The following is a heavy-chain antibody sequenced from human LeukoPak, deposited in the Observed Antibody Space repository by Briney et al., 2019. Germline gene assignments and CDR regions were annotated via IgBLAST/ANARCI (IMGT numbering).Heavy chain of an antibody. CDR1: GFTFSIYG. CDR2: ISGSGGTT. D-gene: IGHD4-17*01. Sequence: GGSLRLSCAASGFTFSIYGMSWVRQAPGKGLEWVSAISGSGGTTYYADSVKGRFTISRDNAKNSLSLQMNSLRAEDTAVYYCARRDHGDYGEEYWGQGTLVTVSS. CDR3: ARRDHGDYGEEY. J-gene: IGHJ4*02. V-gene: IGHV3-23*01.